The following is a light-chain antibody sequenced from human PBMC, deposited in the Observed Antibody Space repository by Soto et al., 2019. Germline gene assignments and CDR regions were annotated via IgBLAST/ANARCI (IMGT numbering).Light chain of an antibody. CDR3: LQHNSYPWT. Sequence: DIQRTQSPSSLSASVGDRVTITCRASQAMAGDLGWFQQKPGKAPKRLIYAASSLQSGVPSRFSGSRSGTEFTLTISSLQPEDFATYYCLQHNSYPWTFGQGTKVEIK. J-gene: IGKJ1*01. CDR2: AAS. V-gene: IGKV1-17*01. CDR1: QAMAGD.